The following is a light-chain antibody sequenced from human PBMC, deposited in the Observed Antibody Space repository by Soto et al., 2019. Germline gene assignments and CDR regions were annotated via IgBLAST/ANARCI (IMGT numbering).Light chain of an antibody. CDR3: CSYAGTYTLV. CDR1: SSDVGGYDF. J-gene: IGLJ3*02. CDR2: DVS. Sequence: QSVLTQPRSVSGSPGQSVTISCTGSSSDVGGYDFVSWYQQHPGKAPKLMISDVSERPSGVPDRFSGSKSANTASLTISGLQAEDDADYYCCSYAGTYTLVFGGGTKLTVL. V-gene: IGLV2-11*01.